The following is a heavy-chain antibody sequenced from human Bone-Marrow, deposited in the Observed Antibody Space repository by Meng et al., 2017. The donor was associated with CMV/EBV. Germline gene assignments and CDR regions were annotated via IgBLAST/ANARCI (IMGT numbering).Heavy chain of an antibody. CDR2: ISSSGSTI. J-gene: IGHJ6*02. CDR3: ARDQILFGVAHYYYYYGMDV. Sequence: GESLKISCAASGFTVSSNYMSWVRQAPGKGLEWVSYISSSGSTIYYADSVKGRFTISRDNAKNSLYLQMNSLRAEDTAVYYCARDQILFGVAHYYYYYGMDVWGQGTTVTV. V-gene: IGHV3-11*04. D-gene: IGHD3-3*01. CDR1: GFTVSSNY.